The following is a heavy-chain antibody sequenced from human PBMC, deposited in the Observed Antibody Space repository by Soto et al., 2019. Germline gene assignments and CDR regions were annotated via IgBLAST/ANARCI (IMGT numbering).Heavy chain of an antibody. V-gene: IGHV3-23*01. Sequence: EVQLLESGGGLVQPGGSLRLSCAASGFTFSSYAMSWVRQAPGKGLEWVSAISGSGGSTYYADSVKGRFTISRDNSKNTLYLQMNSLRAEDTAVYYCAKVRESNLGARASFDYWGQGTLVTVSS. D-gene: IGHD1-26*01. J-gene: IGHJ4*02. CDR3: AKVRESNLGARASFDY. CDR1: GFTFSSYA. CDR2: ISGSGGST.